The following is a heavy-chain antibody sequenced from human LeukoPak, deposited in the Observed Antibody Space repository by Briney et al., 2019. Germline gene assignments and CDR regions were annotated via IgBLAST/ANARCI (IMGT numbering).Heavy chain of an antibody. CDR1: GFTFSSCE. V-gene: IGHV3-23*05. D-gene: IGHD3/OR15-3a*01. Sequence: GGSLRPSCAASGFTFSSCELSWVRQAPTKGLEWVSYISRSGSITYYADSVKGRFTISRDNSKNTLYLQMNSLRAEDTALYYCAKGTGINHYHWIDPWGQGTQVTVSS. CDR2: ISRSGSIT. CDR3: AKGTGINHYHWIDP. J-gene: IGHJ5*02.